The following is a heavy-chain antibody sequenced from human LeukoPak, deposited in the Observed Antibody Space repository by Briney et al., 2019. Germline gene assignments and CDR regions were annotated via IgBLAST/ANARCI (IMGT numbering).Heavy chain of an antibody. CDR1: GGSISSSSYY. CDR3: ARIWLAYCGGDCYEP. CDR2: IYYTGST. J-gene: IGHJ5*02. Sequence: PSETLSLTCTVSGGSISSSSYYWGWIRQPPGKGLEWIGNIYYTGSTYYNPSLKSRVTISVDKSKNQFSLKLSSVTAADTAVYYCARIWLAYCGGDCYEPWGQGTLVTVSS. V-gene: IGHV4-39*07. D-gene: IGHD2-21*01.